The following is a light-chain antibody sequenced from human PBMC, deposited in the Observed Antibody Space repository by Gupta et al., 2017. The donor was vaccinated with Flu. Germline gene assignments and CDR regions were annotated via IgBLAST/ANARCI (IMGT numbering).Light chain of an antibody. Sequence: DIQMTQSPSSLSASVGDRVTITCRASQSVSRYFNWYQQKPGAAPKLLIYAASSLQIGVPSRFSGSGSGTYFTLTISSLQPEDFATYYCQQSSTTPHIFGQGTKLEIK. V-gene: IGKV1-39*01. CDR2: AAS. J-gene: IGKJ2*01. CDR1: QSVSRY. CDR3: QQSSTTPHI.